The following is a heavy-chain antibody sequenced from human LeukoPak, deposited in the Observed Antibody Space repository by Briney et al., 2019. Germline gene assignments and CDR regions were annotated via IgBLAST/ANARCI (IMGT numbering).Heavy chain of an antibody. V-gene: IGHV4-61*02. J-gene: IGHJ4*02. CDR3: ASGMYYDFWSGYTLDY. D-gene: IGHD3-3*01. CDR2: IYTSGST. Sequence: PSQTLSLTCTVSGGSISSGSYYWSWIRQPAGKGLEWIGRIYTSGSTHYNPSLKSRGTISVDTSKTQFSLKLMSVTSADTAVYYCASGMYYDFWSGYTLDYWGQGTLVTVSS. CDR1: GGSISSGSYY.